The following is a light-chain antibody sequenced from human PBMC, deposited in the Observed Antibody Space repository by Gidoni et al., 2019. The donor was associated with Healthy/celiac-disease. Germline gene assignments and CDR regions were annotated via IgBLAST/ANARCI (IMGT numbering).Light chain of an antibody. CDR3: QAWDSSFVV. Sequence: SYELTQPPSVSVSPGQTASITRSGDKLGEKYACWYQQKPGQSPVLVIYQDSKRPSGIPERFSGSNSGNTATLTISGTQAMDEADYYCQAWDSSFVVFGGGTKLTVL. CDR2: QDS. J-gene: IGLJ2*01. V-gene: IGLV3-1*01. CDR1: KLGEKY.